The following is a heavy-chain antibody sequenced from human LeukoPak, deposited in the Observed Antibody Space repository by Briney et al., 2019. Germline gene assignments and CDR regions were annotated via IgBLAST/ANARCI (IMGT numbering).Heavy chain of an antibody. Sequence: GGSLRLSCAASGFTFSSYWMSWVRQAPGKGLEWVANIKQDGSEKYYVDSVKGRFTISRDNAKNSVYLQMNSLRVEDTAVYYCARSGYVYYDMDVWGKGTTVTVSS. D-gene: IGHD3-3*01. CDR2: IKQDGSEK. CDR1: GFTFSSYW. V-gene: IGHV3-7*01. J-gene: IGHJ6*03. CDR3: ARSGYVYYDMDV.